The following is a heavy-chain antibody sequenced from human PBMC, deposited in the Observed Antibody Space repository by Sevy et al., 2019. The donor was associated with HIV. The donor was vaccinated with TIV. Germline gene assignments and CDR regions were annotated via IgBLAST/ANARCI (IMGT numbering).Heavy chain of an antibody. CDR1: GFTFSSYA. D-gene: IGHD6-19*01. CDR2: ISYDGSNK. V-gene: IGHV3-30-3*01. CDR3: ARGGAVAAPFDY. Sequence: GGSLRLSCAASGFTFSSYAMHWVRQAPGKGLEWVAVISYDGSNKYYADSVKGRFTISRDNSKNTLYLQMNSLRAEDTAVYYCARGGAVAAPFDYWGQGTLVTVSS. J-gene: IGHJ4*02.